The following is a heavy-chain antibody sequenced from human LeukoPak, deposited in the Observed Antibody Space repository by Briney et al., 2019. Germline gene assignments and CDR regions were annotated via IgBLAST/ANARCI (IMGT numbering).Heavy chain of an antibody. CDR1: GGSISSSSYY. V-gene: IGHV4-39*07. D-gene: IGHD2-21*02. CDR2: IYYSGST. Sequence: PSETLSLTCTVSGGSISSSSYYWGWIRQPPGKGLEWIGSIYYSGSTYYNPSLKSRVTISVDTSKNQFSLKLSSVTAADTAVYYCARDRVVVTAMPFDYWGQGTLVTVSS. CDR3: ARDRVVVTAMPFDY. J-gene: IGHJ4*02.